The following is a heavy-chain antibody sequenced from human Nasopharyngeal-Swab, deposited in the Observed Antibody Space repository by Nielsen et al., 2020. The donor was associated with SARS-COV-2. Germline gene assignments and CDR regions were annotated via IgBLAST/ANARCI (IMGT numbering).Heavy chain of an antibody. J-gene: IGHJ6*03. CDR1: GYTFTGYY. CDR2: INPNSGGT. D-gene: IGHD3-3*02. V-gene: IGHV1-2*04. Sequence: ASVKVSCKASGYTFTGYYMHWVRQAPGQGLEWMGWINPNSGGTNYAQKFQGWVTMTRDTSISTAYMELSRLRSDDTAVYYCARLAPLKFYYYYMDVWGKGTTVTVSS. CDR3: ARLAPLKFYYYYMDV.